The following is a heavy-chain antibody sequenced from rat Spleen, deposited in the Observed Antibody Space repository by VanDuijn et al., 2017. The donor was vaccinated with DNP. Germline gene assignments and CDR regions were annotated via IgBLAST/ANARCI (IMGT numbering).Heavy chain of an antibody. Sequence: EVQLQESGSGFVKPSQSLSLTCSVTGYSITSNYWGWIRKFPGNKLEYIGHISYSGSTNYNPSLKSRLSITRDTSKNHFFLHLNSVTTEDTATYYCARWTRYFDYWGQGVMVTVSS. CDR3: ARWTRYFDY. CDR1: GYSITSNY. J-gene: IGHJ2*01. D-gene: IGHD1-7*01. V-gene: IGHV3-1*01. CDR2: ISYSGST.